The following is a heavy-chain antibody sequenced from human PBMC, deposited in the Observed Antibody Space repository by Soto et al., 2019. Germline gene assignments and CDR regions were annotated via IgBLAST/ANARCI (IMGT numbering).Heavy chain of an antibody. Sequence: EVVLVESGGGLVKPGGSLRLSCVASGLTFNNAWMNWVRQAPGKGLELVGRIKRNTDGATTVYAAPAKGRFSISRDDSKSTLYLHMNGLRTEDTAIYYCTTWGFDCSWGAYWGLGTLVTVSS. CDR3: TTWGFDCSWGAY. CDR1: GLTFNNAW. V-gene: IGHV3-15*01. D-gene: IGHD2-21*01. CDR2: IKRNTDGATT. J-gene: IGHJ4*02.